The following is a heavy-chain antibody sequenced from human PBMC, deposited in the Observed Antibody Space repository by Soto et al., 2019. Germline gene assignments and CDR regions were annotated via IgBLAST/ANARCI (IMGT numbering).Heavy chain of an antibody. Sequence: QVQLVESGGGVVQPGRSLRLSCAASGFTFSSYGMHWVRQAPGKGLEWVAVISYDGSNKYYADSVKGRFTISRDNSKNTLYLQMNSLRAEDTAVYYCAKELGPPLTPPYYYYSGMDVWGQGTTVTVSS. D-gene: IGHD7-27*01. J-gene: IGHJ6*02. V-gene: IGHV3-30*18. CDR3: AKELGPPLTPPYYYYSGMDV. CDR1: GFTFSSYG. CDR2: ISYDGSNK.